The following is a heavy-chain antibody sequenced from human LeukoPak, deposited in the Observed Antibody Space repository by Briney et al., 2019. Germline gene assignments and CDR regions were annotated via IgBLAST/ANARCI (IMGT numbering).Heavy chain of an antibody. CDR1: GYTFTSYG. CDR3: AREWFGELLGLYYFDY. Sequence: ASVKVSCKASGYTFTSYGISWVRQAPGQGLEWMGGIIPIFGTANYAQKFQGRVTITADESTSTAYMELSSLRSEDTAVYYCAREWFGELLGLYYFDYWGQGTLVTVSS. D-gene: IGHD3-10*01. J-gene: IGHJ4*02. CDR2: IIPIFGTA. V-gene: IGHV1-69*13.